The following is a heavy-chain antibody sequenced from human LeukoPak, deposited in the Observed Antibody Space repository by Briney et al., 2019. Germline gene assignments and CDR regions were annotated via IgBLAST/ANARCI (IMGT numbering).Heavy chain of an antibody. V-gene: IGHV1-8*01. CDR3: ARRHGRCSDGSCYYPDY. D-gene: IGHD2-15*01. J-gene: IGHJ4*02. CDR2: MNPNSGNT. CDR1: GYTFTSYD. Sequence: GASVKVSCKASGYTFTSYDINWVRQATGQGLEWMGWMNPNSGNTGYAQKFKGRVRMTRNSSITTAYMELSSLRSEDTAVYYCARRHGRCSDGSCYYPDYWGQGTLVTVSS.